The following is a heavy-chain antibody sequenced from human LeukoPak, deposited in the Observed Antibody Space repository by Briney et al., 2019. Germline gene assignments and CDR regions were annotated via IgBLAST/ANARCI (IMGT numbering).Heavy chain of an antibody. CDR1: GITFSSYT. CDR2: ISTGSGTI. Sequence: GGSLRLSCAASGITFSSYTMNRVRQAPGKGLQWISSISTGSGTIYYADSVKGRFTISRDNAKNSLYLQMNSLRAEDTAVYYCAKIATPATGDYWGQGTLVTVSS. D-gene: IGHD6-13*01. J-gene: IGHJ4*02. V-gene: IGHV3-48*01. CDR3: AKIATPATGDY.